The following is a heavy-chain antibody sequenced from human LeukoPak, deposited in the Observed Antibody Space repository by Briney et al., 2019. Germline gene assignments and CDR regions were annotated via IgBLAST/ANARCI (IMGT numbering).Heavy chain of an antibody. CDR2: ISSGGQTV. Sequence: PGGSLRLSCEGSGFIFSSYSMNWVRQAPGKGLEWLSYISSGGQTVYYADSVKGRFTISRGNAKNSLFLQLNSLRAGDTAVYYCVRHRGAWTVHDAFAMWGQGTMVTVAS. V-gene: IGHV3-48*04. D-gene: IGHD4-11*01. CDR1: GFIFSSYS. J-gene: IGHJ3*02. CDR3: VRHRGAWTVHDAFAM.